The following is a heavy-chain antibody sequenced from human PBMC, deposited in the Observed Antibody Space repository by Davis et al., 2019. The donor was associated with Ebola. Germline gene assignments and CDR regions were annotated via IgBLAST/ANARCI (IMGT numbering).Heavy chain of an antibody. V-gene: IGHV3-21*01. J-gene: IGHJ3*02. D-gene: IGHD1-1*01. CDR1: GFIFSDYF. CDR2: ISGSSSYI. CDR3: AKVTGTPYI. Sequence: GESLKISCAASGFIFSDYFINWVRQTPGKGLEWVSSISGSSSYIYYADPVKGRFTVSRDNAKNSVYLQMNSLRAEDTAVYYCAKVTGTPYIWGQGTMVTVSS.